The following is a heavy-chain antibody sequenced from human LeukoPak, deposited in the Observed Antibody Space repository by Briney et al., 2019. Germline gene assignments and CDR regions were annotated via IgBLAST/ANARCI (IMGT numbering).Heavy chain of an antibody. D-gene: IGHD3-10*01. CDR1: GFTFNIYA. V-gene: IGHV3-23*01. Sequence: GGSLRLSCAASGFTFNIYAMNWVRQAPGKGLEWVSGISGSRARTYYADSVNPLFTISRHHSNNTLYLQMNSLRAEDTPVYYCAKDRARITMVRGVITDYWGQGTLVTVSS. J-gene: IGHJ4*02. CDR3: AKDRARITMVRGVITDY. CDR2: ISGSRART.